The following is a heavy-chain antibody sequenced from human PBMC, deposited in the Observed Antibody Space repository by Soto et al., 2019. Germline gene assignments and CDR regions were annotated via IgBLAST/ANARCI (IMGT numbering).Heavy chain of an antibody. CDR1: GFTFSSYS. CDR3: AGAGYYYDSSGYGGMDV. CDR2: ISSSSSYI. Sequence: GGSLRLSCAASGFTFSSYSMNWVRQAPGKGLEWVSSISSSSSYIYYADSVKGRFTISRDNAKNSLYLQMNSLRAEDTAVYYCAGAGYYYDSSGYGGMDVWGQGTTVTVSS. D-gene: IGHD3-22*01. J-gene: IGHJ6*02. V-gene: IGHV3-21*01.